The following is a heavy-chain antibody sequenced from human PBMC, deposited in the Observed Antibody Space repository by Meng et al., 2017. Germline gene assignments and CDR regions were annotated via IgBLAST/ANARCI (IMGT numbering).Heavy chain of an antibody. CDR2: ISSSSTYK. CDR3: VRGSGSYSS. J-gene: IGHJ5*02. CDR1: GFTFTTST. V-gene: IGHV3-21*02. D-gene: IGHD1-26*01. Sequence: EGQLVGSGGGLVKPGGSLRLSCAASGFTFTTSTMNWVRQAPGKGLEWVSSISSSSTYKYYADSVKGRFTISRDDPNNSLYVQMNSLTAGDTAVYYCVRGSGSYSSWGQGTLVTVSS.